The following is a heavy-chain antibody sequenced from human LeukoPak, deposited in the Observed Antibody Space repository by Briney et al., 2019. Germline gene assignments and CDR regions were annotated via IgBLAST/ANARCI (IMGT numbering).Heavy chain of an antibody. D-gene: IGHD2/OR15-2a*01. V-gene: IGHV3-74*01. Sequence: TGGSLRLSCAASGNYWMHWVRQVPGKGLVWVSHINSDGSWTSYADSVKGRFTISKDSAKNTVYLQMNSLRAEDTAVYYCVSFYETYWGRGTLVTVSS. CDR1: GNYW. J-gene: IGHJ4*02. CDR3: VSFYETY. CDR2: INSDGSWT.